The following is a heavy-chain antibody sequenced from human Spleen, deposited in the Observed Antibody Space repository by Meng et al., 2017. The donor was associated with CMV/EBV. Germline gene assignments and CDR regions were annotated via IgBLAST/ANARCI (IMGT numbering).Heavy chain of an antibody. CDR2: IDPNGGGT. CDR1: EYTFTGYY. V-gene: IGHV1-2*02. J-gene: IGHJ6*02. CDR3: ARGQQWLVLGTPLYYYYGMDV. Sequence: ASVKVSCKASEYTFTGYYIHWVRQAPGQGLEWMGWIDPNGGGTNYAQKFQDRVTMTSDTSIRTAYMELSRLRSDDTAVYYCARGQQWLVLGTPLYYYYGMDVWGQGTTVTVSS. D-gene: IGHD6-19*01.